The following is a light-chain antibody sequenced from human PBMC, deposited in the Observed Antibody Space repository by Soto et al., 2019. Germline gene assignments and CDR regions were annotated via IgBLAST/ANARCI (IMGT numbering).Light chain of an antibody. Sequence: QSVLTQPPSASGTPGQRVTISCSGSSSNIGSNTVNWYQQLPGTAPKLLIYDNQKRPSGIPDRFSASKSGTLATLDITGLQTGDEADYYCGTWDSSLTIGVIFGGGTKLTVL. CDR1: SSNIGSNT. J-gene: IGLJ2*01. CDR2: DNQ. CDR3: GTWDSSLTIGVI. V-gene: IGLV1-51*01.